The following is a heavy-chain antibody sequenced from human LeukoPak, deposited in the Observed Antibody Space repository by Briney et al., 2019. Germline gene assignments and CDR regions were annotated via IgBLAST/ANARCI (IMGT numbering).Heavy chain of an antibody. Sequence: SETLSLTCTVSGGSISSGSYYWSWIRQPAGKGLEWIGRIYTSGSTNYNPSLKSRVTISVDTSKNQSSLKLSSVTAADTAVYYCARDSSRYYYDSSGYSADAFDIWGQGTMVTVSS. V-gene: IGHV4-61*02. J-gene: IGHJ3*02. CDR1: GGSISSGSYY. D-gene: IGHD3-22*01. CDR3: ARDSSRYYYDSSGYSADAFDI. CDR2: IYTSGST.